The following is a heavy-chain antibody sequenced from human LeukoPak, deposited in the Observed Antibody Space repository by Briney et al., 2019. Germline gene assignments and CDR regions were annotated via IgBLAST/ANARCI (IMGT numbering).Heavy chain of an antibody. V-gene: IGHV3-23*01. CDR2: ISGSGGST. J-gene: IGHJ3*02. D-gene: IGHD6-6*01. CDR3: AKEGRVGYSSSSWAFDI. CDR1: GFTFSSYA. Sequence: EGSLRLSCAASGFTFSSYATSWVRQTPEKGLEWLSAISGSGGSTYYADSVKGRFTISRDNSNSTLYLQMNSLRAEDRAVYYCAKEGRVGYSSSSWAFDIWGQGTMVTVSS.